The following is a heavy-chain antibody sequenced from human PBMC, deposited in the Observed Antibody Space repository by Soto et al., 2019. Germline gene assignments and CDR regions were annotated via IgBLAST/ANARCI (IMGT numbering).Heavy chain of an antibody. CDR3: ARHRVCATICYAVGGSQGGPYYYFGIDA. CDR1: GGTFSSYA. CDR2: IIPIFGTA. J-gene: IGHJ6*01. Sequence: QVQLVQSGAEVKKPGSSVKVSCKASGGTFSSYAISWVRQAPGQGLEWMGGIIPIFGTADYAQKFQGRVRFPADESTRTAYVGLSSLRSEETAVYYCARHRVCATICYAVGGSQGGPYYYFGIDAWGPGTTVTVSS. D-gene: IGHD2-2*01. V-gene: IGHV1-69*12.